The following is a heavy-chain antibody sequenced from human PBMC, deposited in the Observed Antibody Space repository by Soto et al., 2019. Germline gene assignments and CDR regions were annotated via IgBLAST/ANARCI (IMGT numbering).Heavy chain of an antibody. CDR1: GGSISSGAYS. D-gene: IGHD2-15*01. CDR2: IYHSGST. J-gene: IGHJ5*02. Sequence: SETLSLTCAVSGGSISSGAYSWSWIRQPPGKGLEWIGYIYHSGSTYYNPSLKSRVTISVDRSKNQFSLKLSSVTAADTAVYYCARTSGRWFPYNWFDPWGQGTLVTVAS. V-gene: IGHV4-30-2*01. CDR3: ARTSGRWFPYNWFDP.